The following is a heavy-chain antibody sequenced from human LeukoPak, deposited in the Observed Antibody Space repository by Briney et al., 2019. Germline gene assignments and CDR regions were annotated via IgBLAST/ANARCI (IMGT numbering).Heavy chain of an antibody. V-gene: IGHV1-2*02. Sequence: ASVKVSCKASGYICVDFYIYWVRQAPGQGLEWMGWINPNSGGTNSVQKFQGRVTLTRDTSITTAFMELTSLKSDDTAVYYCARGGEPKWELLYQDYWGQGTLVTVSS. CDR1: GYICVDFY. J-gene: IGHJ4*02. CDR2: INPNSGGT. D-gene: IGHD1-26*01. CDR3: ARGGEPKWELLYQDY.